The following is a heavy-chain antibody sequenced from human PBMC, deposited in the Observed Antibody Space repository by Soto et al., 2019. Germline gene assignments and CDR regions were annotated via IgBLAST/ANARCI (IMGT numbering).Heavy chain of an antibody. Sequence: GGSLRLSCAASGFTFSRYWMTWVRQAPGKGLEWVANIKQDGSEIYYVDSVKGRFTISRDNTENSLYLQMNSLRAEDTAVYYCARDPVCSGGSCYDYWGQGTLVTVSS. J-gene: IGHJ4*02. V-gene: IGHV3-7*01. CDR1: GFTFSRYW. D-gene: IGHD2-15*01. CDR3: ARDPVCSGGSCYDY. CDR2: IKQDGSEI.